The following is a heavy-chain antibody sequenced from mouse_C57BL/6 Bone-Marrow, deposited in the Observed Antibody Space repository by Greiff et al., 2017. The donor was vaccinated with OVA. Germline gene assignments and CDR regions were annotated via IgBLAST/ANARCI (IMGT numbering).Heavy chain of an antibody. CDR2: IWSGGST. Sequence: VKLMESGPGLVQPSQSLSITCTVSGFSLTSYGVHWVRQSPGKGLEWLGVIWSGGSTDYNAAFISRLSISKDNSRSQVFFKMNSLQADATAIYYCATLLGYFDYWGQGTTLTVSS. D-gene: IGHD1-2*01. J-gene: IGHJ2*01. CDR1: GFSLTSYG. V-gene: IGHV2-2*01. CDR3: ATLLGYFDY.